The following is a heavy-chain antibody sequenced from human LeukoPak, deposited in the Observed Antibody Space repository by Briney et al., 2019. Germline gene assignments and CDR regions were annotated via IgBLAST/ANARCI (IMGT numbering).Heavy chain of an antibody. CDR2: VNPAGGST. D-gene: IGHD6-13*01. J-gene: IGHJ4*02. CDR1: GYTFIKYY. V-gene: IGHV1-46*01. Sequence: ASVKVSCKPSGYTFIKYYLHWVRQTPGQAFEYMGIVNPAGGSTSYHHNFQGRVTMTREAPTTTIYMELRNLTSDDTAVYYCARGQLGPTSAPFDSWGQGTLVTVSS. CDR3: ARGQLGPTSAPFDS.